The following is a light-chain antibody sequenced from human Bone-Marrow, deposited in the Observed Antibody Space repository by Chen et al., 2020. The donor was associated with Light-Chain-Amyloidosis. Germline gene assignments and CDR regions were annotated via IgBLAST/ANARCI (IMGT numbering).Light chain of an antibody. CDR3: CSYAGSTPPYV. Sequence: QSALTQPASVSGSPGQSITISCTGTSTDVGSYNLVSWYQQHPDKAPTLIIYEVTKRPSGVSNSFSGSESGNTASLTISGLRAEAEADYYCCSYAGSTPPYVFGTGTKVTVL. J-gene: IGLJ1*01. CDR1: STDVGSYNL. V-gene: IGLV2-23*02. CDR2: EVT.